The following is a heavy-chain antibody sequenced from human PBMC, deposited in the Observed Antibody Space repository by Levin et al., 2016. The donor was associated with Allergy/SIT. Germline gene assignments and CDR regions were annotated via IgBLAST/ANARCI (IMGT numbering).Heavy chain of an antibody. CDR3: ARVTKSSTWEDAFDI. D-gene: IGHD6-13*01. Sequence: ASVKVSCKASGYTFTTYGMNWVRQAPGQGLEWMGWINTDTGSPTYAQGFTGRFVFSLDTSVSTAYLQISSLKAEDTAVYYCARVTKSSTWEDAFDIWGRGTMVTVSS. CDR2: INTDTGSP. J-gene: IGHJ3*02. V-gene: IGHV7-4-1*02. CDR1: GYTFTTYG.